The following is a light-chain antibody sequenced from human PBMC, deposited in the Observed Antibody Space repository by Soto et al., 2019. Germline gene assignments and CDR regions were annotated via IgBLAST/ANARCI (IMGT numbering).Light chain of an antibody. J-gene: IGKJ5*01. Sequence: EIVMTQSPATLSVSPGERATLSCGASQSVSSNLAWYQQKPGQAPRLLIYGASTRATCIPARFSGSGFGTEFTLTISSLQSEDFAVYYCQHYNNWPITFGQGTRLEIK. CDR2: GAS. V-gene: IGKV3-15*01. CDR1: QSVSSN. CDR3: QHYNNWPIT.